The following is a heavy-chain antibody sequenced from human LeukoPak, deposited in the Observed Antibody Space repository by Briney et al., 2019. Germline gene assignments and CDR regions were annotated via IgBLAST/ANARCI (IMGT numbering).Heavy chain of an antibody. D-gene: IGHD5-18*01. J-gene: IGHJ4*02. CDR2: INHNGNVN. V-gene: IGHV3-7*01. CDR1: GFTFSSYW. Sequence: GGSLRLSCAASGFTFSSYWMNWARQAPGKGLEWVASINHNGNVNYYVDSVKGRFTISRDNAKNSLYLQMNSLRAEDTAVYYCARGGYSYGKGDYWGQGTLVTVSS. CDR3: ARGGYSYGKGDY.